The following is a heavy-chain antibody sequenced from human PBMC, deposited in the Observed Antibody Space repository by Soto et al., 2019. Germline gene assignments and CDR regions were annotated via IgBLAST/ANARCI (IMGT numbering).Heavy chain of an antibody. Sequence: QVQLQESGPGLVKPSETLSLTCTVSGGSISSYYWSWIRQPPGKGLEWIGYIYYSGSTNYNPSFKSRITSSVDTSKNQFSLKVSSVTAADTAVYLCARLTPPVSGSWYPAWYFDLWGRGTLVTVSS. CDR3: ARLTPPVSGSWYPAWYFDL. V-gene: IGHV4-59*08. D-gene: IGHD6-13*01. CDR1: GGSISSYY. J-gene: IGHJ2*01. CDR2: IYYSGST.